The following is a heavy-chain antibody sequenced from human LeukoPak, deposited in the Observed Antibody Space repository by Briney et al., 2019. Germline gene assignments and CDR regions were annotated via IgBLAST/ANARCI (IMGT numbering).Heavy chain of an antibody. V-gene: IGHV4-31*03. CDR1: GGSISSGGYY. CDR3: ARVSCSGGSCYLDY. CDR2: IYYSGNT. Sequence: SETLSLTCTVSGGSISSGGYYWSWIRQHPGKGLEWIGYIYYSGNTYNNPSLKSRISISVDTSKNQFSLKLSSVTAADTAVYYCARVSCSGGSCYLDYWGQGTLVTVSS. J-gene: IGHJ4*02. D-gene: IGHD2-15*01.